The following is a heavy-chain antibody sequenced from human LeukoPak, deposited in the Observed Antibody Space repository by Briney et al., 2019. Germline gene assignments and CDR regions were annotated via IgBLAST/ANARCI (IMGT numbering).Heavy chain of an antibody. Sequence: SETLSLTCTVSAVSINTYFWTWVRQPAGKGLEWIGRISGSGTAFYNPSLESRVTISLDTANYQLFQRMTSVSAADTAVYYCARGTELARNSGHYSFYYWGQGTLVSVSS. V-gene: IGHV4-4*07. CDR2: ISGSGTA. J-gene: IGHJ4*02. CDR3: ARGTELARNSGHYSFYY. D-gene: IGHD5-24*01. CDR1: AVSINTYF.